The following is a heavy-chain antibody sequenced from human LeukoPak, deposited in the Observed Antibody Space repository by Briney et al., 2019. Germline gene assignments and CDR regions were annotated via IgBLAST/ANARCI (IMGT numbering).Heavy chain of an antibody. Sequence: GASLKISCKTSGYHFTNYWIAWVRQVPAKGLEWMGIIFPGDPDTRYSPSFQGQVTISADKSFSAAYLQWSSLKASDTAMYYCAKTLVVAATPDTFDSWGQGTMVTVSS. CDR1: GYHFTNYW. CDR2: IFPGDPDT. V-gene: IGHV5-51*01. CDR3: AKTLVVAATPDTFDS. D-gene: IGHD2-15*01. J-gene: IGHJ3*02.